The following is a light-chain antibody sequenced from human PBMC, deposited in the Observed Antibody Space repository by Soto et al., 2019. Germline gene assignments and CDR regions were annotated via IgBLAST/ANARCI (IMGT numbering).Light chain of an antibody. CDR3: QQYGSSQIT. Sequence: EIVLTQSPGTLSLSPGERATLSCRASQSVSSSYLAWYQQKPGQAPRLLIYGASSRATGIPDRFSGSGSGTDFTLTISILEPEDFAVYYCQQYGSSQITFGQGTRLQMK. V-gene: IGKV3-20*01. J-gene: IGKJ5*01. CDR1: QSVSSSY. CDR2: GAS.